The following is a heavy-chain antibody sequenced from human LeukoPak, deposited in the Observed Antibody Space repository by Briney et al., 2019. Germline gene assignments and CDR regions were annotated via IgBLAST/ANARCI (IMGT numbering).Heavy chain of an antibody. CDR1: GFTFKDYY. CDR3: ARGPRILAAGSYYFDY. Sequence: GGSLRLSCAASGFTFKDYYWSWIRQVPGKGLEWVSYINVNGGTMHYADSVKGQFTISRDNVKNSLSLEMNSLRAEDTAVYYCARGPRILAAGSYYFDYWGQGTLVTVSS. J-gene: IGHJ4*02. V-gene: IGHV3-11*01. D-gene: IGHD6-13*01. CDR2: INVNGGTM.